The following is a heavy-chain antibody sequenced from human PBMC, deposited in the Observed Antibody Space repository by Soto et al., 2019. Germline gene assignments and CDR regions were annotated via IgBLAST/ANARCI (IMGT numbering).Heavy chain of an antibody. D-gene: IGHD2-15*01. J-gene: IGHJ4*02. V-gene: IGHV1-69*13. Sequence: LVKGCLKGAGDSLTVDTVDWVRQGTGQGLEWVGGLIPMFDISNYAERFRGRVMITADEATNTASMELSSLTSADTAVYFCARSLGRHPSETPRGHSFGAGSLFPFDHWAQRPLVSVPS. CDR2: LIPMFDIS. CDR3: ARSLGRHPSETPRGHSFGAGSLFPFDH. CDR1: GDSLTVDT.